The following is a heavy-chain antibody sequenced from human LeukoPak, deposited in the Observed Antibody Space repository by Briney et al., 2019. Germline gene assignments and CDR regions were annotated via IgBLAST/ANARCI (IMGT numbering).Heavy chain of an antibody. Sequence: ASVKVSCKASGGTLSSYAISWVRQAPGQGLEWMGGIIPIFGTANYAQKFQGRVTITTDESTSTAYMELSSLRSEDTAVYYCAREGTDFPYYMDVWGKGTTVTVSS. CDR1: GGTLSSYA. V-gene: IGHV1-69*05. J-gene: IGHJ6*03. CDR2: IIPIFGTA. D-gene: IGHD3-3*01. CDR3: AREGTDFPYYMDV.